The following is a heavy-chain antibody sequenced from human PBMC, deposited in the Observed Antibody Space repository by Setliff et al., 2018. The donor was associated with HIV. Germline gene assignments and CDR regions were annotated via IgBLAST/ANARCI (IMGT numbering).Heavy chain of an antibody. D-gene: IGHD7-27*01. V-gene: IGHV1-2*02. CDR3: ARQLSNSLDL. Sequence: ASVKVSCKASGYTFTDFFIHWVRQAPGQGLEWMGWISPHNGDKNILQRFRGRVTMTTDTSFSTAYMELSGLRSDDTAMYYCARQLSNSLDLWGRGTLVTVSS. CDR1: GYTFTDFF. CDR2: ISPHNGDK. J-gene: IGHJ5*02.